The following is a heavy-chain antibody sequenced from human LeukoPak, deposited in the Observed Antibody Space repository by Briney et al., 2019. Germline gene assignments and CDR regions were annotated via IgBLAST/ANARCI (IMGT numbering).Heavy chain of an antibody. CDR1: GFTLSDYY. V-gene: IGHV3-11*04. Sequence: GGSLRLSCAASGFTLSDYYMTWIRHAPGKGLETVAYISGSGSVIVYADSVKGRFTISRDNAQNSLYLQVNSLRDEDTAVYYCSRDPRPCDYWGQGTLVTVSS. CDR2: ISGSGSVI. CDR3: SRDPRPCDY. J-gene: IGHJ4*02.